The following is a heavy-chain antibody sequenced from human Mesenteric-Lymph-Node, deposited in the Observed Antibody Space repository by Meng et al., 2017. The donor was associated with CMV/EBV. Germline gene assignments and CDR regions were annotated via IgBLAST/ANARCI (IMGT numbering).Heavy chain of an antibody. CDR1: GDTVSSNNVA. Sequence: SETLSLTCAISGDTVSSNNVAWNWIRQSPSRGLEWLGRTYYRSKWYNDYAVSVKSRITINPDTSKNQFSLQLNSVTPEDTAVYYCARALSTSRTSPMGYWGQGTLVTVSS. CDR3: ARALSTSRTSPMGY. CDR2: TYYRSKWYN. V-gene: IGHV6-1*01. J-gene: IGHJ4*02. D-gene: IGHD2-2*01.